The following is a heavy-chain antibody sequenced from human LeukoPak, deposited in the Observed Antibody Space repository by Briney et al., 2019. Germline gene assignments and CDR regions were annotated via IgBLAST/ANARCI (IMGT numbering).Heavy chain of an antibody. CDR2: IYHSGST. CDR3: ARIHGSGSYYNPQNWFDP. V-gene: IGHV4-38-2*02. D-gene: IGHD3-10*01. CDR1: GYSISSGYY. J-gene: IGHJ5*02. Sequence: SETLSLTCTVSGYSISSGYYWGWIRQPPGKGLEWIGRIYHSGSTYSNPSLKSRVTISVDTSKNHFSLKLTSVTAADTAVYHCARIHGSGSYYNPQNWFDPWGQGTLVTVST.